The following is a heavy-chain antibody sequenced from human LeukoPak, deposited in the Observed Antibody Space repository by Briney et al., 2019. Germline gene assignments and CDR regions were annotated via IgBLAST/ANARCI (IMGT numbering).Heavy chain of an antibody. V-gene: IGHV1-46*01. Sequence: GASVKVSCKASGYTFTSYYMHWVRQAPGQGLEWMGIINPSGGSTSYAQKFQGRVTMTRDTPTSTVYMELSSLRSEDTAVYYCARDVNYDILTGHIRGPFDYWGQGTLVTVSS. J-gene: IGHJ4*02. CDR2: INPSGGST. CDR3: ARDVNYDILTGHIRGPFDY. D-gene: IGHD3-9*01. CDR1: GYTFTSYY.